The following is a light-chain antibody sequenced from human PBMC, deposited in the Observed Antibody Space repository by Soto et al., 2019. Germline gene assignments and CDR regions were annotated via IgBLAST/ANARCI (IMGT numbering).Light chain of an antibody. CDR3: HQFGGSPPSWT. V-gene: IGKV3-20*01. CDR2: GAS. CDR1: QSVSSNS. Sequence: ESVLTQSPGTLSLSPGERATLSCRASQSVSSNSLAWYQQKPGQAPRLLIYGASSRATGTPDRFSGSGSGTDFTLTISRLEPEEFAVYYWHQFGGSPPSWTFGQGTKVEI. J-gene: IGKJ1*01.